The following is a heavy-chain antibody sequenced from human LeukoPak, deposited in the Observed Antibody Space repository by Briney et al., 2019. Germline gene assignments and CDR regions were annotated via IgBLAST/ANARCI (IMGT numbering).Heavy chain of an antibody. CDR1: GGSISSGGYS. J-gene: IGHJ6*02. Sequence: SETLPLTCAVSGGSISSGGYSWSWIRQPPGKGLEWIGYIYHSGSTYYIPSLKSRVTISVNRSKNQFSLKLSSVTAADTAVYYCARASDYSNYYGMDVWGQGTAVTVSS. CDR3: ARASDYSNYYGMDV. CDR2: IYHSGST. D-gene: IGHD4-4*01. V-gene: IGHV4-30-2*01.